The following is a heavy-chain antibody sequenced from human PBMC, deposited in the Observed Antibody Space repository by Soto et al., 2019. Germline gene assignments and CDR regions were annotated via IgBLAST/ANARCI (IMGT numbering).Heavy chain of an antibody. D-gene: IGHD6-6*01. J-gene: IGHJ3*01. Sequence: SGPTLVNPTQTLTLTCSFSGFSFSTSGVGVGWVRQPPGKALEWLALIYWSGDEHYRPSLKSRLTITKDTSKNQVVLIMTNMDPVDTATYYCARGLATLPVFAFDVWGQGTTVTV. CDR1: GFSFSTSGVG. V-gene: IGHV2-5*01. CDR3: ARGLATLPVFAFDV. CDR2: IYWSGDE.